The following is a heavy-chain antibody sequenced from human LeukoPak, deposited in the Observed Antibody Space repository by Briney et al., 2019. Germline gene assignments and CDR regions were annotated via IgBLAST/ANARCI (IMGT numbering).Heavy chain of an antibody. D-gene: IGHD2-2*01. Sequence: SETLSLTCTVSGGSISSGGYYWSWIRQPPGKGLEWIGYIYHSGSTYYNPSLKSRVTISVDRSKNQFSLKLSSVTAADTAVYYCARQAVVVPAADTFRIDYWGQGTLVTVSS. J-gene: IGHJ4*02. CDR1: GGSISSGGYY. V-gene: IGHV4-30-2*01. CDR2: IYHSGST. CDR3: ARQAVVVPAADTFRIDY.